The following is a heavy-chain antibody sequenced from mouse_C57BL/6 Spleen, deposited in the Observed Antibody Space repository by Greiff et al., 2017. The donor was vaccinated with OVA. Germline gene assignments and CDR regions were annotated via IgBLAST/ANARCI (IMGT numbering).Heavy chain of an antibody. J-gene: IGHJ2*01. V-gene: IGHV1-82*01. Sequence: QVQLQQSGPELVKPGASVKISCKASGYAFSSSWMNWVKQRPGKGLEWIGRIYPGDGDTNYNGKFKGKATLTADKSSSTAYMQLSSLTSEDSAVYFCARRYSPYYFDYWGQGTTLTVSS. CDR3: ARRYSPYYFDY. CDR2: IYPGDGDT. CDR1: GYAFSSSW. D-gene: IGHD2-12*01.